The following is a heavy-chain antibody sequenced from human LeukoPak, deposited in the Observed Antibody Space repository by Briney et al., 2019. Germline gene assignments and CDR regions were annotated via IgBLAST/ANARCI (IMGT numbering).Heavy chain of an antibody. CDR3: ARDLGTSGWYTFDY. J-gene: IGHJ4*02. CDR1: GDSVASNNGA. Sequence: SQTLSHTCAISGDSVASNNGAWNWIRQSPSRGLEWLGRTYYRSKWYNDYAMPMKGRISINPDTSKNQFSLQVNSVTPEDTAIYYCARDLGTSGWYTFDYWGQGTLVTVSS. D-gene: IGHD6-19*01. CDR2: TYYRSKWYN. V-gene: IGHV6-1*01.